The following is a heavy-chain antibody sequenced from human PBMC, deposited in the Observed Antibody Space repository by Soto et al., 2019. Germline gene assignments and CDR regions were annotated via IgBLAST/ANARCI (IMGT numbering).Heavy chain of an antibody. D-gene: IGHD1-7*01. CDR1: GGSISSSSYY. J-gene: IGHJ4*02. V-gene: IGHV4-39*01. CDR2: IYYSGST. Sequence: SETLSLTCTVSGGSISSSSYYWGWIRQPPGKGLEWIGSIYYSGSTYYNPSLKSRVTISVDTSKNQFSLKVTSLTAADTAVYYCASRDPGTSVDYWGQGTLVTVSS. CDR3: ASRDPGTSVDY.